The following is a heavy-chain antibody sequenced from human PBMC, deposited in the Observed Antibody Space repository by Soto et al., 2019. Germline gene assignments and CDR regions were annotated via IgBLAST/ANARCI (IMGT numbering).Heavy chain of an antibody. CDR1: GFTFSNAW. D-gene: IGHD4-17*01. J-gene: IGHJ6*02. CDR3: TTPTTVTTVYYYYGMDV. Sequence: GGSLRLSCAASGFTFSNAWMSWVRQAPGKGLEWVGRIKSKTDGGTTDYAAPVKGRFTISRDDSKNTLYLQMNSLKTEDTAVYYCTTPTTVTTVYYYYGMDVWGQGTTVTGS. CDR2: IKSKTDGGTT. V-gene: IGHV3-15*01.